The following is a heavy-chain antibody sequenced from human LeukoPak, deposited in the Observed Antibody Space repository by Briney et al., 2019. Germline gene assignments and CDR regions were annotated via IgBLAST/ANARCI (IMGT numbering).Heavy chain of an antibody. CDR2: IYYSGST. CDR3: ARRAYCGGDCYSIDS. V-gene: IGHV4-39*01. Sequence: PSETLSLTCTVSGGSISNVGYYWAWIRQPPGKGLEWIGSIYYSGSTNYNPSLKSRLTISVDTSKNQFSLKLSSVTAADAAVYYCARRAYCGGDCYSIDSWGQGTLVTVSS. J-gene: IGHJ4*02. D-gene: IGHD2-21*02. CDR1: GGSISNVGYY.